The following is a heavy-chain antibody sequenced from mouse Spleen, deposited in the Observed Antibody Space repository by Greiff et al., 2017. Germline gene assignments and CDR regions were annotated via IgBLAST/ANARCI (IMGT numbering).Heavy chain of an antibody. J-gene: IGHJ2*01. V-gene: IGHV1-59*01. CDR3: AYSNYGYFDY. Sequence: QVQLQQPGAELVRPGTSVKLSCKASGYTFTSYWMHWVKQRPGQGLEWIGVIDPSDSYTNYNQKFKGKATLTVDTSSSTAYMQLSSLTSEDSAVYYCAYSNYGYFDYWGQGTTLTVSS. D-gene: IGHD2-5*01. CDR1: GYTFTSYW. CDR2: IDPSDSYT.